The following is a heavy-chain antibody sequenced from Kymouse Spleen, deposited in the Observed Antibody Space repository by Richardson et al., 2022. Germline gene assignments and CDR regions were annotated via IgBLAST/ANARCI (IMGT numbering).Heavy chain of an antibody. CDR2: ISSSSSYI. V-gene: IGHV3-21*03. J-gene: IGHJ4*02. Sequence: EVQLVESGGGLVKPGGSLRLSCAASGFTFSSYSMNWVRQAPGKGLEWVSSISSSSSYIYYADSVKGRFTISRDNAKNSLYLQMNSLRAEDTAVYYCARVHSSSSYFDYWGQGTLVTVSS. CDR1: GFTFSSYS. D-gene: IGHD6-6*01. CDR3: ARVHSSSSYFDY.